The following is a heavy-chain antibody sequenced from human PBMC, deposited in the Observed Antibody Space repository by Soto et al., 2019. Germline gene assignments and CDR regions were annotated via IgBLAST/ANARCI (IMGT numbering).Heavy chain of an antibody. Sequence: EVHLVESGGGLVKPGGSLTVSCATSGLTFINAWMNWVRQTPGRGLEWVGRIKSKANGGTTDYAAPVKGRFTIPSDDSKDTLYLQMDSLKIEDTGVYYCTDSVQASGWFDPWGQGTLVTVSS. CDR2: IKSKANGGTT. V-gene: IGHV3-15*07. CDR3: TDSVQASGWFDP. CDR1: GLTFINAW. J-gene: IGHJ5*02. D-gene: IGHD1-1*01.